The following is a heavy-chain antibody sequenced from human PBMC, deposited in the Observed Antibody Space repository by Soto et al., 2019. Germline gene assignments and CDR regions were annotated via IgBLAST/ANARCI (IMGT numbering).Heavy chain of an antibody. Sequence: EVQLVESGGGLVKPGGSLRLSCAASGFTFSNAWMNWVRQAPGKGLEWVGRIKSKTDGGTTDYAAPVKGRFTISRDDSKNTLYLQMNSLKTEDTAVYYCTTGMSTGAYNWNYLPLYYYGMDVWGQGTTVTVSS. CDR3: TTGMSTGAYNWNYLPLYYYGMDV. CDR2: IKSKTDGGTT. V-gene: IGHV3-15*07. J-gene: IGHJ6*02. CDR1: GFTFSNAW. D-gene: IGHD1-7*01.